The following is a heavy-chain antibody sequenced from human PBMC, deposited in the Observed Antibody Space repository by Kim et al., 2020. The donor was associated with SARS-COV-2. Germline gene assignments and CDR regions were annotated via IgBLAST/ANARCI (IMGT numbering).Heavy chain of an antibody. CDR2: TYYRSKWYN. J-gene: IGHJ6*02. CDR1: GDSVSSNSAA. V-gene: IGHV6-1*01. CDR3: ARDSRAWYSGSHFYYYYGMDV. Sequence: SQTLSLTCAISGDSVSSNSAAWNWIRQSPSRGLEWLGRTYYRSKWYNDYAVSVKSRITINPDTSKNQFSLQLNSVTPEDTAVYYCARDSRAWYSGSHFYYYYGMDVWGQGTTVTVSS. D-gene: IGHD1-26*01.